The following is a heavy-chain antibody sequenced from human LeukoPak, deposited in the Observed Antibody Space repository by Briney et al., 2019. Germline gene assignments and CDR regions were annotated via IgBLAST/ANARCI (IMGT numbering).Heavy chain of an antibody. CDR2: ISGSSSYI. CDR3: ARSGIAAAGYNWFDP. Sequence: GGSLRLSCEASEFRFSSYSMNWVRQAPGKGLEWVSSISGSSSYIYYADSVKGRFTISRDNAKNSLYLQMNSLRAEDTAVYYCARSGIAAAGYNWFDPWGRGTLVTVSS. D-gene: IGHD6-13*01. CDR1: EFRFSSYS. J-gene: IGHJ5*02. V-gene: IGHV3-21*01.